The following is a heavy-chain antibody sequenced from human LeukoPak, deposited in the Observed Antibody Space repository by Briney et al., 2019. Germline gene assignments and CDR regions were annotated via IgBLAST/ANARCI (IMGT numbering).Heavy chain of an antibody. Sequence: SVKVSCKASGGTFSSYAISWVRQAPGQGLEWVGGIIPIFGTANYAQKFQGRVTITADESTSTAYMELSSLRSEDTSVYYCAGQSPDPAWFDPWGQGTLVTVSS. CDR2: IIPIFGTA. CDR1: GGTFSSYA. CDR3: AGQSPDPAWFDP. J-gene: IGHJ5*02. V-gene: IGHV1-69*01.